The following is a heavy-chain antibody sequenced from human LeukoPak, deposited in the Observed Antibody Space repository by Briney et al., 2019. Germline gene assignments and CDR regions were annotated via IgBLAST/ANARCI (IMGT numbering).Heavy chain of an antibody. CDR2: IYYSGST. CDR1: GGSISSSSYY. CDR3: ARLQQQRGY. V-gene: IGHV4-39*01. Sequence: SETLSLTCTVSGGSISSSSYYWGWIRQPPGKGLEWIGSIYYSGSTYYDPSLKSRVTISVDTSKNQFSLKLNSVTAADTAVYYCARLQQQRGYWGQGTLVTVSS. D-gene: IGHD6-13*01. J-gene: IGHJ4*02.